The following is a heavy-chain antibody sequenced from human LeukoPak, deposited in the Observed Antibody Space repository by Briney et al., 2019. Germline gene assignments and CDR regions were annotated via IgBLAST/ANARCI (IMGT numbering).Heavy chain of an antibody. V-gene: IGHV3-7*01. CDR3: VRDGRSFDY. CDR1: GFTFSDYW. Sequence: GGSLRLSCPGSGFTFSDYWMSWVRQAPGKGPEWVANVKEDASETFYVDSVKGRFTISRDNAKNSLYLQMRSLRGEDTAVYYCVRDGRSFDYWGQGTLVTVSS. CDR2: VKEDASET. J-gene: IGHJ4*02.